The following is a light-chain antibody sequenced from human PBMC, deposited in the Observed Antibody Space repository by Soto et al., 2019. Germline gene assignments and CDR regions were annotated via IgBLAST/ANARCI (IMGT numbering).Light chain of an antibody. Sequence: QSALTQPASVSGSPGQSIAISCTGTSRDVGAYSSVSWYQQYPGKAPKLMIHDVSNRPSGVSDRFSGSKSGNTASLTISGLQAEDEADYYCSSYTSSNSYVFGSGTKVTVL. CDR3: SSYTSSNSYV. CDR2: DVS. CDR1: SRDVGAYSS. J-gene: IGLJ1*01. V-gene: IGLV2-14*01.